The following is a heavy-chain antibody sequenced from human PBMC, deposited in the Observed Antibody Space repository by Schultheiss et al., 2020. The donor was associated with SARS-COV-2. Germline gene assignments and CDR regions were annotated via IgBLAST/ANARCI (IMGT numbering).Heavy chain of an antibody. J-gene: IGHJ6*02. CDR2: ISSSGSTI. CDR1: GFIFSSYE. Sequence: GESLKISCAASGFIFSSYEMNWVRQAPGKGLEWVSYISSSGSTIYYADSVKGRFTISRDNAKNSLYLQMNSLRAEDTAVYYCARDRAVTLRGSDYYYGMDVWGQGTTVTVSS. D-gene: IGHD4-11*01. V-gene: IGHV3-48*03. CDR3: ARDRAVTLRGSDYYYGMDV.